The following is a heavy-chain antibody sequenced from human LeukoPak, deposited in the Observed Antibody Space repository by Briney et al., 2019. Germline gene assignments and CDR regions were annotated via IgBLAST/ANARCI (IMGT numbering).Heavy chain of an antibody. CDR2: ISSSSSTI. D-gene: IGHD6-13*01. CDR3: AILGDPAAGRNDAFDI. J-gene: IGHJ3*02. V-gene: IGHV3-48*04. CDR1: GFTFSSYS. Sequence: SGGSPRLSCAASGFTFSSYSMNWVRQAPGKGLEWVSYISSSSSTIYYADSVKGRFTISRDNAKNSLYLQMNSLRAEDTAVYYCAILGDPAAGRNDAFDIWGQGTMVTVSS.